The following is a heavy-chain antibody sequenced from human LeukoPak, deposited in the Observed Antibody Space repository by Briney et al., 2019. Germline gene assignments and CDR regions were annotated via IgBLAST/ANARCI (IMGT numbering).Heavy chain of an antibody. D-gene: IGHD1/OR15-1a*01. V-gene: IGHV3-7*01. J-gene: IGHJ3*02. Sequence: PGGSLRLSCEASGFTFSRYWMAWVRQAPGKEPEWVANMRQDGGEIYYVDSVKGRFTISRDNARNFLYLQMNSLRAEGTAVYYCAREAYNWNIDVFDIWGQGTMVTVSS. CDR3: AREAYNWNIDVFDI. CDR1: GFTFSRYW. CDR2: MRQDGGEI.